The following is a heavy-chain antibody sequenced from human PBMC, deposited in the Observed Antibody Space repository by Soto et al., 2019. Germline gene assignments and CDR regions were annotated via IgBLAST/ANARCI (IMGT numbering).Heavy chain of an antibody. D-gene: IGHD3-3*01. CDR2: IIPIFGTA. CDR1: GGTFSSYA. Sequence: QVQLVQSGAEVKKPGSSVKVSCKASGGTFSSYAISWVRQAPGQGLEWMGGIIPIFGTANYAQKFQGRVTITADESTSTAYMELSSLRSEDTAVYYCARVDTGLRFLEWVPHYGMDVGGQGTTVTVSS. V-gene: IGHV1-69*01. J-gene: IGHJ6*02. CDR3: ARVDTGLRFLEWVPHYGMDV.